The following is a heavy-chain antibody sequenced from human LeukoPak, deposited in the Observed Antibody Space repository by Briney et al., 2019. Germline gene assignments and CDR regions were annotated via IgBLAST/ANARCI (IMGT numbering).Heavy chain of an antibody. D-gene: IGHD5-24*01. V-gene: IGHV4-59*01. CDR3: ARGNSRDGYNFGY. Sequence: SETLSLTCTVSGGSISSYYWSWIRQPPGKGLELNGYIYYSGSTNYNPSLKSRVTISVDTSKNQFSLKLSSVTAADTAVYYCARGNSRDGYNFGYWGQGTLVTVSS. J-gene: IGHJ4*02. CDR2: IYYSGST. CDR1: GGSISSYY.